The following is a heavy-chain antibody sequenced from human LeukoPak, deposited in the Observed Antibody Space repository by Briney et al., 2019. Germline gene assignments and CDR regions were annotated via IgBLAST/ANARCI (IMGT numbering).Heavy chain of an antibody. CDR3: VRDSSSWIKIP. V-gene: IGHV3-53*01. D-gene: IGHD6-13*01. Sequence: GGSLRLSCAASGFTVSSNYMSWVRQAPGRGLEGVSVIYSGGRTYYADSVKGRFTISRDNSKNTLYLQMNSLRAEDTAVYYCVRDSSSWIKIPWGQGTLVTVSS. J-gene: IGHJ5*02. CDR2: IYSGGRT. CDR1: GFTVSSNY.